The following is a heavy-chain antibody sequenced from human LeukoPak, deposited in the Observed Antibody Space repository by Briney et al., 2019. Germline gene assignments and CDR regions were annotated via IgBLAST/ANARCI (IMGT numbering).Heavy chain of an antibody. J-gene: IGHJ4*02. CDR3: ARVEKRKYCSGGSCYPYYFDY. CDR2: MNPNSGNT. Sequence: ASVKVSCKASGYTLTSYDVNWVRQATGQGLEWMGWMNPNSGNTGYAQKFQGRVTMTRNTSISTAYMELSSLRSEDTAVYYCARVEKRKYCSGGSCYPYYFDYWGQGTLVTVSS. V-gene: IGHV1-8*02. CDR1: GYTLTSYD. D-gene: IGHD2-15*01.